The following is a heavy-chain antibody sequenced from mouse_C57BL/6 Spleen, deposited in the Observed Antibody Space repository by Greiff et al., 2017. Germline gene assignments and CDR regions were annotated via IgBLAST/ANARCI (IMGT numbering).Heavy chain of an antibody. CDR3: ARGALLYYNGSGYPWYCDV. V-gene: IGHV1-67*01. J-gene: IGHJ1*03. CDR2: IRTYYGDA. Sequence: QVQLQQPGPELVRPGVSVKISCKGSGYTFTDYALHWVQPSHATSLAWIGVIRTYYGDASYNQKLKDKATLPVHKSSSTAYMELARLTSEDSGVYYVARGALLYYNGSGYPWYCDVWGTGTTVTVSS. CDR1: GYTFTDYA. D-gene: IGHD1-1*01.